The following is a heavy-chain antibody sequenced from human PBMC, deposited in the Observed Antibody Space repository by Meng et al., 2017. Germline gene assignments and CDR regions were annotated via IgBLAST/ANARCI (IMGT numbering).Heavy chain of an antibody. J-gene: IGHJ4*02. D-gene: IGHD1-1*01. V-gene: IGHV3-74*01. Sequence: EVELVESGVGLVQPGGSLRLSCAASGFTFNNYWMHWVRQVPGKGLVWVSRISGDGSITNYADSVKGRFTISRDNAKNTLYLQMNSLRPEDTAVYYCLDEAPRSDYWGQGSLVTVSS. CDR1: GFTFNNYW. CDR3: LDEAPRSDY. CDR2: ISGDGSIT.